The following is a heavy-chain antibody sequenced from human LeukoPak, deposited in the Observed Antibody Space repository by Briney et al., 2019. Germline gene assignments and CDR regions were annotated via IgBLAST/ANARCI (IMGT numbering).Heavy chain of an antibody. CDR2: ISGSGGRT. V-gene: IGHV3-23*01. CDR3: AKPYYYDSRGYEHFDY. D-gene: IGHD3-22*01. J-gene: IGHJ4*02. Sequence: GGSLRLSCAASGFTFSNYAMNWVRQAPGKGLEWVAGISGSGGRTYYADSVKGRFTISRDNSKNTLYLQMNSLRAEDTAVYYCAKPYYYDSRGYEHFDYWGQGTLVTVSS. CDR1: GFTFSNYA.